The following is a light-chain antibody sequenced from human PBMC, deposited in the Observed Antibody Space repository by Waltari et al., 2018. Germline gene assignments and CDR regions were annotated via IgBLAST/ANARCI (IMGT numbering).Light chain of an antibody. CDR2: DTT. Sequence: QAVVTQEPSLTVSPGGTVTLTCGSNYGAVTSGHYPYWYQQKPGQAPKTLIYDTTYKHPWIPARFSGSLLGDKAALTLSGAQPEDEAEYYCSLVYGGAWVFGGGTKVTVL. CDR3: SLVYGGAWV. CDR1: YGAVTSGHY. V-gene: IGLV7-46*01. J-gene: IGLJ3*02.